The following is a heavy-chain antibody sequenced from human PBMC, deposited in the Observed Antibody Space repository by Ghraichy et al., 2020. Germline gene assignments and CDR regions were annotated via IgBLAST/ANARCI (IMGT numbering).Heavy chain of an antibody. CDR2: IYGGGTT. D-gene: IGHD3-10*01. V-gene: IGHV3-53*01. J-gene: IGHJ4*02. CDR1: GFTVSSNY. CDR3: ARGGYGSGTYHHYFDY. Sequence: GGSLRLSCAASGFTVSSNYMSWVRQAPGKGLEWVSVIYGGGTTYYSDSVKGRFTISRDTSQNILYLRMNSLRAEDTAVYYCARGGYGSGTYHHYFDYWGQGTLVTVSS.